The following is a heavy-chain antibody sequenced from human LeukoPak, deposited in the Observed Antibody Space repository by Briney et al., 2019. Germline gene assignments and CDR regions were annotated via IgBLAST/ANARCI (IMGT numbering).Heavy chain of an antibody. J-gene: IGHJ3*02. V-gene: IGHV4-34*01. D-gene: IGHD3-10*01. CDR2: INHSGST. Sequence: SETLSLTCAVYGGSFSGYYWSWIRQPPGKGLEWIGEINHSGSTNYNPSLKSRVTISVDTSKNQFSLKLSSVTAADTAVYYCASFPPYMVRTDAFDIWGQGTMVTVSS. CDR3: ASFPPYMVRTDAFDI. CDR1: GGSFSGYY.